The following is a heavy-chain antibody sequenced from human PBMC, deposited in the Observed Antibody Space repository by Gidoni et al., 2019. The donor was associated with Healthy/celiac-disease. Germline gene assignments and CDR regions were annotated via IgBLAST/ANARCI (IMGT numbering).Heavy chain of an antibody. CDR2: ISAYNGNT. CDR3: ARRHSSSLYYYYYGMDV. V-gene: IGHV1-18*01. J-gene: IGHJ6*02. D-gene: IGHD6-13*01. CDR1: GYTFTSYG. Sequence: QVQLVQSGAEVKKPGASVKVSCKASGYTFTSYGISWVRQAPGKGLEWMGWISAYNGNTNYAQKLQGRVTMTTDTSTSTAYMELRSLRSDDTAVYYCARRHSSSLYYYYYGMDVWGQGTTVTVSS.